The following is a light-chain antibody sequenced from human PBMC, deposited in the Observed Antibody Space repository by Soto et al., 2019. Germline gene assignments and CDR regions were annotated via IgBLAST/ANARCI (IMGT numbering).Light chain of an antibody. V-gene: IGKV1-5*01. CDR2: DAS. CDR3: QQYSDYSAHGLT. J-gene: IGKJ4*01. CDR1: QPVITS. Sequence: DIQLTQSPSALSASIGDRVTITCRASQPVITSLAWYQHKPGEAPKLLIYDASILQTGVPSRFSGYASGTEFTLTITSVQPDEFATYYCQQYSDYSAHGLTFGGGTKVAIK.